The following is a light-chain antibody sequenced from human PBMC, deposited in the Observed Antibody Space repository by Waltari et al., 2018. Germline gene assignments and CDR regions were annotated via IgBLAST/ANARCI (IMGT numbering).Light chain of an antibody. CDR1: QSMSSW. V-gene: IGKV1-5*03. CDR2: KAS. CDR3: QQYSSFWT. J-gene: IGKJ1*01. Sequence: DIQMTQSPYTLSASVGDRVTITCRAIQSMSSWLAWFQQKPGKAPKLLIQKASSLESGVPSRFSGSGSGTEFTLTISSLQPDDFATYYCQQYSSFWTFGQGTKVEIK.